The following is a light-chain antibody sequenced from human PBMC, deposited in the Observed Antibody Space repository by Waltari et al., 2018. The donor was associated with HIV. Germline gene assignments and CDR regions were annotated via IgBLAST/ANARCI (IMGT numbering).Light chain of an antibody. V-gene: IGKV1-27*01. CDR1: QGISNS. J-gene: IGKJ1*01. CDR3: QKYNAAPWT. CDR2: AAS. Sequence: DIQMTQSPSSLSASVGDRVTITCRASQGISNSLAWYQQKPGKVPKLLIYAASTLHSGVPSRFSGRGSGTDFTLTISSLQPEDVATYFCQKYNAAPWTFGQGTKVEIK.